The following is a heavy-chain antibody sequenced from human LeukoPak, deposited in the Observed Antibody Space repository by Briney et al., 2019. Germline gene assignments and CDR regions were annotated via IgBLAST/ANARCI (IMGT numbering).Heavy chain of an antibody. J-gene: IGHJ6*03. CDR3: ARAPGYCSTTSCEYYYYMDV. CDR1: GGSISSGSYY. D-gene: IGHD2-2*01. CDR2: IYTSGST. V-gene: IGHV4-61*02. Sequence: SETLSLTCTVSGGSISSGSYYWSWIRQPAGKGLEWIGRIYTSGSTNYNPSLKSRVTMSIDTSKNQFSLEVSSVTAADTAVYYCARAPGYCSTTSCEYYYYMDVWGKGTTVTASS.